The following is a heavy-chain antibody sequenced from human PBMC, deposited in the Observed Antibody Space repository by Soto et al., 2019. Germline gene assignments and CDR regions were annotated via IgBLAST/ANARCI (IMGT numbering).Heavy chain of an antibody. V-gene: IGHV3-7*05. CDR3: ARDWGTPGRGSAVGYYYHYGMDV. Sequence: EVQLVESGGGLVQPGGSLRLSCLASEFTFNTYWMNWVRQAPGRGLEWVANIKDDGSEKNYVDSVNGRFTISRDNAQNALYLHMNSLRGEDTAVYFCARDWGTPGRGSAVGYYYHYGMDVWGQGTTVTVSS. J-gene: IGHJ6*02. D-gene: IGHD6-19*01. CDR2: IKDDGSEK. CDR1: EFTFNTYW.